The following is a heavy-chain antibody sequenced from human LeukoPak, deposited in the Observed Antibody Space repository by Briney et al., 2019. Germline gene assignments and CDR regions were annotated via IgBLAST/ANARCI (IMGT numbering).Heavy chain of an antibody. CDR3: AHLDHYDLHFDY. CDR2: INHSGST. D-gene: IGHD3-22*01. V-gene: IGHV4-34*01. CDR1: GGSFSGYY. J-gene: IGHJ4*02. Sequence: SSETLSLTCAVYGGSFSGYYWSWIRQPPGKGLEWIGEINHSGSTNYTPSLKSRVTISVDTSKNQFSLKLSSVTAADTAVYYCAHLDHYDLHFDYWGQGTLVTVSS.